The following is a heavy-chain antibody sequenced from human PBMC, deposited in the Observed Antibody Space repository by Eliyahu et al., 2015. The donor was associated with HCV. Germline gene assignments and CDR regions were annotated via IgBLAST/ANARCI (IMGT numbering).Heavy chain of an antibody. Sequence: DVQLVESGGGLVQPGGSLRLSCAASGFTFXNYAMSWVRQAPGKGLEWVSTITGSGGDTYNADSVKGRFSISRDNSKNTLYLQMNSLRAEDTAVYYCAKDLGSGYYPYYYYGMDVWGQGTTVTVSS. CDR2: ITGSGGDT. D-gene: IGHD3-22*01. CDR1: GFTFXNYA. J-gene: IGHJ6*02. V-gene: IGHV3-23*04. CDR3: AKDLGSGYYPYYYYGMDV.